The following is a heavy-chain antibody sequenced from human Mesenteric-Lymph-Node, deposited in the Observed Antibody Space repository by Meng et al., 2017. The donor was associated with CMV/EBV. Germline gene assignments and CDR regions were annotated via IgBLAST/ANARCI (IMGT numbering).Heavy chain of an antibody. CDR3: ARVSGWSEYYFDY. CDR2: TITMLGTA. V-gene: IGHV1-69*10. CDR1: GDTFTNYA. Sequence: SVKVSCKASGDTFTNYAFTWVRQAPGQGLEWMGGTITMLGTANYAQKLQGRVTITADKSTSTVYMELSSLRSEDTALYYCARVSGWSEYYFDYWGQGTLVTVSS. D-gene: IGHD6-19*01. J-gene: IGHJ4*02.